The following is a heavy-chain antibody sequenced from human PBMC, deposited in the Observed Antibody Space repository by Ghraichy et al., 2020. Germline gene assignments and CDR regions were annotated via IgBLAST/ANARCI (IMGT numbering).Heavy chain of an antibody. D-gene: IGHD2-15*01. V-gene: IGHV3-7*01. CDR1: GFTFSSYW. CDR3: ARDRVVVAATPFWFDP. J-gene: IGHJ5*02. Sequence: GSLRLSCAASGFTFSSYWMSWVRQAPGKGLEWVANIKQDGSEKYYVDSVKGRFTISRDNAKNSLYLQMNSLRAEDTAVYYCARDRVVVAATPFWFDPWGQGTLVTVSS. CDR2: IKQDGSEK.